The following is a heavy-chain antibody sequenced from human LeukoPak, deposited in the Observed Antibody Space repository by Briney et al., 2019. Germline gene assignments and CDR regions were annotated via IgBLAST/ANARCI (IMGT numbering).Heavy chain of an antibody. CDR1: GFTFSDYY. CDR2: ISSSGSTI. J-gene: IGHJ4*02. D-gene: IGHD6-19*01. CDR3: ARGLGSGWPYYFDY. Sequence: GRSLRLSCAASGFTFSDYYMSWIRQAPGKGLEWVSYISSSGSTIYYADSVKGRFTISRDNAKNSLYLHMNSLRAEDTAVYYCARGLGSGWPYYFDYWGQGTLVTVSS. V-gene: IGHV3-11*01.